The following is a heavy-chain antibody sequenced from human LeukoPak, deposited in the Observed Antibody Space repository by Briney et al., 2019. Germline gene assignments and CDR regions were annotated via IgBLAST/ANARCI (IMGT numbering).Heavy chain of an antibody. Sequence: ASAKVSCKASGYTFTSYGISWVRQAPGQGLEWMGWISAYNGNTNYAQKLQGRVTMTTDTSTSTAYMELRSLRSDDTAVYYCARLAAAGTRYYYYMDVWGKGTTVTVSS. V-gene: IGHV1-18*01. CDR2: ISAYNGNT. J-gene: IGHJ6*03. D-gene: IGHD6-13*01. CDR3: ARLAAAGTRYYYYMDV. CDR1: GYTFTSYG.